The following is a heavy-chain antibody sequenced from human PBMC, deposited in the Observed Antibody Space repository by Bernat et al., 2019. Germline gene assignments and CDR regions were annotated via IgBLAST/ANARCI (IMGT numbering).Heavy chain of an antibody. CDR3: ERDKSGSFWYFDL. Sequence: QVQLVQSGSELKKPGASVKVSCKTSGYTFTTYAINWVRQAPGQGLEWMGWINTYSGNPAYAQGFTGRFVFSVDTSVSTAYLEFSSLKAEDTAVYYCERDKSGSFWYFDLWGRGTLVTVSS. CDR1: GYTFTTYA. D-gene: IGHD2-15*01. CDR2: INTYSGNP. V-gene: IGHV7-4-1*02. J-gene: IGHJ2*01.